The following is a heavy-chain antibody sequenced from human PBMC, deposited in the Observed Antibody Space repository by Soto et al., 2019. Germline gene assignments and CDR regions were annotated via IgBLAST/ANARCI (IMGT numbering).Heavy chain of an antibody. D-gene: IGHD2-15*01. J-gene: IGHJ4*02. V-gene: IGHV4-59*01. CDR3: AREWSASDY. CDR2: MYSSGSV. Sequence: QVQLQESGPGLVKPSETLSLTCTVSGGSITPFKWSWIRQSPGKGLEWIGYMYSSGSVNYNPSLKSRVTISMDTSNNQYSLKLISATAADTAVYYRAREWSASDYWGQGILVTVSS. CDR1: GGSITPFK.